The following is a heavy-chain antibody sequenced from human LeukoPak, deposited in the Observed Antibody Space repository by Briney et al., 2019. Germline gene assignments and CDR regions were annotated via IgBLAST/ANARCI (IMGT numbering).Heavy chain of an antibody. Sequence: TLSLTCTVSGGSISSGSYYWSWIRPPAGKGLEWIGLIYTSGSTNYNPSLKSRVTISVDTSKNQFSLKLSSVTAADTAVYYCARAIVVVPAANDAFDIWGQGTMVTVSS. D-gene: IGHD2-2*01. CDR1: GGSISSGSYY. CDR2: IYTSGST. V-gene: IGHV4-61*02. J-gene: IGHJ3*02. CDR3: ARAIVVVPAANDAFDI.